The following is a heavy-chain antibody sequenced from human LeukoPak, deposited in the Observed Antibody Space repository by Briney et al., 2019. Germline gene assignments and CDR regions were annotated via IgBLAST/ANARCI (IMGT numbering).Heavy chain of an antibody. CDR3: VKDHGYSSAWYVRGFDY. CDR1: GFTCSGYA. Sequence: PGGSLRLSCSASGFTCSGYATHWVRQAPGKGLEHVSAISSNGGSTYFADSVKGRFTISRDNSKNMLYLQMSSLRPEDTAVYYCVKDHGYSSAWYVRGFDYWGQGTLVTVSS. V-gene: IGHV3-64D*09. J-gene: IGHJ4*02. CDR2: ISSNGGST. D-gene: IGHD6-19*01.